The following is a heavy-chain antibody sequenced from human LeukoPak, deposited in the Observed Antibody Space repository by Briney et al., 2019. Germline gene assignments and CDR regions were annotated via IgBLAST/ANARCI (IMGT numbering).Heavy chain of an antibody. V-gene: IGHV4-34*01. Sequence: SETLSLTCTVSGGSISSYYWSWIRQPPGKGLEWIGEINHSGSTNYNPSLKSRVTISVDTSKNQFSLKLSSVTAADTAVYYCARGGGWLRYYYMDVWGKGTTVTVSS. CDR1: GGSISSYY. J-gene: IGHJ6*03. CDR2: INHSGST. D-gene: IGHD5-12*01. CDR3: ARGGGWLRYYYMDV.